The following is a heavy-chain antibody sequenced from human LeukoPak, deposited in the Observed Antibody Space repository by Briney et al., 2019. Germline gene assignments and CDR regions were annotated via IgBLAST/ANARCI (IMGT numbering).Heavy chain of an antibody. J-gene: IGHJ6*02. Sequence: GGSLRLSCAASGFTFSSYWMSWVRQAPGKGLEWVANIKQDGSEKYYVDSVKGRFTISRDNAKNSLYLQMNSLRAEDTAVYYCVRAPRLGYCSGGSCYSVRDYYGMDVWGQGTTVTVSS. D-gene: IGHD2-15*01. CDR3: VRAPRLGYCSGGSCYSVRDYYGMDV. CDR2: IKQDGSEK. V-gene: IGHV3-7*04. CDR1: GFTFSSYW.